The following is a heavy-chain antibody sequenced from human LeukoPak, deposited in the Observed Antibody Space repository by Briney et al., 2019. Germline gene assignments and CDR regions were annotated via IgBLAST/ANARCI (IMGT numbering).Heavy chain of an antibody. CDR2: IRYDGSNK. V-gene: IGHV3-30*02. CDR1: GFTFSSYG. D-gene: IGHD5-12*01. J-gene: IGHJ4*02. Sequence: PGGSLRLSCAASGFTFSSYGMHWVRQAPGKGLEWVAFIRYDGSNKYCADSVKGRFTISRDNSKNTLYLQMNSLRAEDTAVYYCAKDSGYDSLVHDIDYWGQGTLVTVSS. CDR3: AKDSGYDSLVHDIDY.